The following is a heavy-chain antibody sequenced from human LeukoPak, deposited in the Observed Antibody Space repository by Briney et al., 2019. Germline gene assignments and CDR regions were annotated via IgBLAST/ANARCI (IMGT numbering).Heavy chain of an antibody. CDR2: INPSGGST. CDR3: ARPTTVGNAFHI. CDR1: GYTFTSYY. Sequence: ASVKVYCKTSGYTFTSYYIHWVRQAPGQGLEWMGIINPSGGSTAYAQKFQGRVTMTRDTSTNTVYMELSSLRSEDTAVYYCARPTTVGNAFHIWGQGTMVTVSS. J-gene: IGHJ3*02. D-gene: IGHD4-23*01. V-gene: IGHV1-46*01.